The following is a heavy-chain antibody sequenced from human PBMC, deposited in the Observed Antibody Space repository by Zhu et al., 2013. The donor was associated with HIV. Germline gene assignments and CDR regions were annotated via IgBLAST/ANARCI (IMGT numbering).Heavy chain of an antibody. D-gene: IGHD1-20*01. CDR3: AREQGITGTLDAFDI. V-gene: IGHV1-2*02. CDR2: INPNSGGT. Sequence: QVQLVQSGAEVKKPGASVKVSCKASGYTFTGYYMHWVRQAPGQGLEWMGWINPNSGGTNYAQKFQGRVTMTRDTSISTAYMELSRLRSDDTAVYYCAREQGITGTLDAFDIWGQGTMVTVSS. CDR1: GYTFTGYY. J-gene: IGHJ3*02.